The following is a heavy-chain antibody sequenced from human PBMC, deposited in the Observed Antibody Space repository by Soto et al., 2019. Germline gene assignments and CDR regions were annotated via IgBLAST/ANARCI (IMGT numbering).Heavy chain of an antibody. D-gene: IGHD3-9*01. J-gene: IGHJ4*02. Sequence: PSETLSLTCTVSGGSISSYYWSWIRQHPGKGLEWIGYIYYSGSTNYNPSLKSRVKLSVDTSKNQFSLNLSSVTAADTAVYYCARGAGYPFYFDFWGQGTLVTVSS. CDR3: ARGAGYPFYFDF. V-gene: IGHV4-59*12. CDR2: IYYSGST. CDR1: GGSISSYY.